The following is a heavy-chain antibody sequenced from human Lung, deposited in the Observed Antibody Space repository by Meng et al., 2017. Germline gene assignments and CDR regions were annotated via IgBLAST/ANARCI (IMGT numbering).Heavy chain of an antibody. CDR1: GFTFSNYS. J-gene: IGHJ4*02. CDR2: ISSDSRYI. Sequence: EVQLVESGGGLVTPGGSLRLSCAASGFTFSNYSMSWVRRAPGKGLEWVSSISSDSRYIFYADSVKGRFTISRDNAKNSLYLQMNSLSPEDTAVFYCARFETVGVATGDFWGQGTLVTVSS. V-gene: IGHV3-21*01. D-gene: IGHD2-15*01. CDR3: ARFETVGVATGDF.